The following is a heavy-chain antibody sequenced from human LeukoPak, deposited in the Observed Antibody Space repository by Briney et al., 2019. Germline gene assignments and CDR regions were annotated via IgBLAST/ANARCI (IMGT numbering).Heavy chain of an antibody. J-gene: IGHJ4*02. V-gene: IGHV1-69*13. Sequence: ASVKVSCKASGGTFSSYAISWVRQAPGQGLEWMGGIIPIFGTANYAQKFQGRVTITADESTSAAYMELSSLRSEDTAVYYCARLIAPRSAADYWGQGTLVTVSS. CDR2: IIPIFGTA. D-gene: IGHD2-21*01. CDR3: ARLIAPRSAADY. CDR1: GGTFSSYA.